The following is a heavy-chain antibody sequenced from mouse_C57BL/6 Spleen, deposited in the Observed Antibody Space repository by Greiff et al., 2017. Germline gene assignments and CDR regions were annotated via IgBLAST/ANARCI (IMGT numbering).Heavy chain of an antibody. J-gene: IGHJ2*01. CDR1: GFTFSNYW. Sequence: EVMLVESGGGLVQPGGSMKLSCVASGFTFSNYWMNWVRQSPEKGLEWVAQIRLKSDNYATHYAESVKGRFTISRDDSKSSVYLQMNNLRAEDTGIYYCTYGYYVGYWGQGTTLTVSS. V-gene: IGHV6-3*01. CDR3: TYGYYVGY. CDR2: IRLKSDNYAT. D-gene: IGHD2-2*01.